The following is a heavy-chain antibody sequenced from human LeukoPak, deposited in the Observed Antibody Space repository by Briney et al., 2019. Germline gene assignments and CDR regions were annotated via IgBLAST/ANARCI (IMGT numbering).Heavy chain of an antibody. J-gene: IGHJ1*01. D-gene: IGHD2-15*01. Sequence: GGSLRLSCAASGFTFSSYAMSWVRQAPGKGLEWVSAISGSGGSTNYAPSVKDRFTISRDNSKHTLYLQMNSLRAEDTAVYYCAKTLCCDRGHETFQHWGQGTLVTVSS. CDR1: GFTFSSYA. V-gene: IGHV3-23*01. CDR3: AKTLCCDRGHETFQH. CDR2: ISGSGGST.